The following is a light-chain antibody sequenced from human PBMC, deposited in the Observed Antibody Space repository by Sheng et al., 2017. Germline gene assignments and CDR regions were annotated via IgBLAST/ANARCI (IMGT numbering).Light chain of an antibody. J-gene: IGKJ2*01. CDR3: QQYYTTPL. V-gene: IGKV4-1*01. Sequence: DIVMTQSPDSLAVSLGEGATINCKSSQSVLYTSNNKNYLAWYQQKPGQPPKLLIYWASTRESGVPDRFSGSGSGTNFTLTISNLQAEDAAVYFCQQYYTTPLFGQGTKLEIK. CDR2: WAS. CDR1: QSVLYTSNNKNY.